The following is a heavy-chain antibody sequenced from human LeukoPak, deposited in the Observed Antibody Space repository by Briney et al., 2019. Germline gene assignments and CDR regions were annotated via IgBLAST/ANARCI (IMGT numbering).Heavy chain of an antibody. CDR3: ARGFSGSYWGSAFDI. Sequence: GGSLRLSCAASGFTFSSYSMNWVRQAPGKGLEWVSSISSSSSYIYYADSVKGRFTISRDNAKNSLYLQMNSLRAEDTAVYYCARGFSGSYWGSAFDIWGQGTMVTVSS. J-gene: IGHJ3*02. V-gene: IGHV3-21*01. CDR2: ISSSSSYI. CDR1: GFTFSSYS. D-gene: IGHD1-26*01.